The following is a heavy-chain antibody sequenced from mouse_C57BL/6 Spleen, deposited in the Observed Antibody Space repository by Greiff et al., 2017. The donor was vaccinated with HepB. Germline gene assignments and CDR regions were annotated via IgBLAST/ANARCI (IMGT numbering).Heavy chain of an antibody. D-gene: IGHD3-3*01. CDR3: ARHPSLGQGYFDY. J-gene: IGHJ2*01. Sequence: DVQLVESGGGLVKPGGSLKLSCAASGFTFSSYTMSWVRQTPEKRLEWVATISGGGGNTYYPDSVKGRFTISRDNAKNTLYLQMSSLRSEDTALYYCARHPSLGQGYFDYWGQGTTLTVSS. V-gene: IGHV5-9*01. CDR1: GFTFSSYT. CDR2: ISGGGGNT.